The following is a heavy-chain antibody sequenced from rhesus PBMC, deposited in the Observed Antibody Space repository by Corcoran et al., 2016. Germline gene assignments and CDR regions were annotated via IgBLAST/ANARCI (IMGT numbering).Heavy chain of an antibody. D-gene: IGHD4-29*01. CDR2: ITYSGST. CDR1: GGSISSGYYY. J-gene: IGHJ4*01. V-gene: IGHV4-122*02. CDR3: AREGTVADDY. Sequence: QVQLQESGPGLVKPSETLSLTCAVSGGSISSGYYYWSWIRQPPGKGLEWIGYITYSGSTSSNPSLKSRVTISRDTSKNQFSLKLSSVTAADTAVYYCAREGTVADDYWGQGVLVTVSS.